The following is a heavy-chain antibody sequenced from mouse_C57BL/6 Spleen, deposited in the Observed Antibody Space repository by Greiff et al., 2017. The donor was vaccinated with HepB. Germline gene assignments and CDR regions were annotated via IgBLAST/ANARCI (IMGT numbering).Heavy chain of an antibody. CDR1: GYAFTNYL. D-gene: IGHD1-1*01. Sequence: QVQLKQSGAELVRPGTSVKVSCKASGYAFTNYLIEWVKQRPGQGLEWIGVINPGSGGTNYNEKFKGKATLTADKSSSTAYMQLSSLTSEDSAVYFCARRVYYGSGGAMDYWGQGTSVTVSS. J-gene: IGHJ4*01. CDR2: INPGSGGT. V-gene: IGHV1-54*01. CDR3: ARRVYYGSGGAMDY.